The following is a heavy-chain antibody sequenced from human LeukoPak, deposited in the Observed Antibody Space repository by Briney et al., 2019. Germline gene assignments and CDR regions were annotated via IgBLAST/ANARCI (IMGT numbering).Heavy chain of an antibody. CDR3: ARVSSSSGWYYFDY. D-gene: IGHD6-19*01. V-gene: IGHV4-59*01. J-gene: IGHJ4*02. CDR2: IYYSGST. Sequence: KPSETLSLTCTVSGGSISSYYWSWIRQPPGKGLEWIGYIYYSGSTNYNPSLKSRVTISVDTSKNQFSLKLSSVTAADTAVYYCARVSSSSGWYYFDYWGQGTLVTVSS. CDR1: GGSISSYY.